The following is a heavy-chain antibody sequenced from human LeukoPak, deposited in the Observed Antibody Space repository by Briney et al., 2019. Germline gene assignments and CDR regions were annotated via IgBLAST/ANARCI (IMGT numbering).Heavy chain of an antibody. D-gene: IGHD3-22*01. CDR3: ARDDGGYSFDY. CDR2: IYYSGST. Sequence: SETLSLTCTVSGGSISSYYWSWIRQPPGKGLEWIGYIYYSGSTNYNPSLKSRVTISVDTSKNQFSLKLSSVTAADTAVYYCARDDGGYSFDYWGQGALVTVSS. V-gene: IGHV4-59*01. J-gene: IGHJ4*02. CDR1: GGSISSYY.